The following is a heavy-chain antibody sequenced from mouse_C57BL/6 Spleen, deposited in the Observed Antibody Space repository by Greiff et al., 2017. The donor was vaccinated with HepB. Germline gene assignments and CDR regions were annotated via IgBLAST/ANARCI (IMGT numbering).Heavy chain of an antibody. D-gene: IGHD2-4*01. V-gene: IGHV1-52*01. CDR3: ARSSRDYDGFDY. Sequence: VQLQQSGAELVRPGSSVKLSCKASGYTFTSYWMHWVKQRPIQGLEWIGNIDPSDSETHYNQKFKDKATLTVDKSSSTAYMQLRSLTSEDSAVYYWARSSRDYDGFDYRGQGTTLTVSS. J-gene: IGHJ2*01. CDR1: GYTFTSYW. CDR2: IDPSDSET.